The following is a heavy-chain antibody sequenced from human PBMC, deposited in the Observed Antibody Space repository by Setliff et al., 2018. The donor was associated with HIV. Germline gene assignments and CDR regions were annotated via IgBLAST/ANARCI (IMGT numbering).Heavy chain of an antibody. Sequence: SETLSLTCTVSGGSISRGSYSWGWIRQPPGKGLEWIGSISYTGITNYNPSLKSRVTISVDTSKNQFSLKLYSVTAADKSVYYCARRWGIRGYSSWGQGTLVTAPQ. CDR3: ARRWGIRGYSS. J-gene: IGHJ5*02. CDR1: GGSISRGSYS. CDR2: ISYTGIT. D-gene: IGHD5-18*01. V-gene: IGHV4-39*07.